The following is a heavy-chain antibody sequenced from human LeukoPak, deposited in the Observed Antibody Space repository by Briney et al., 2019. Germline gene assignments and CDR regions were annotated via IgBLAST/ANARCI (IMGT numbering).Heavy chain of an antibody. J-gene: IGHJ4*02. CDR1: GGSFSGYY. V-gene: IGHV4-34*01. CDR3: AREAPGYSSGWNTVDY. Sequence: SETLSLTCAVYGGSFSGYYWSWIRQPPGKGLEWIGEINHSGSTNYNPSLKSRVTISVDTSKNQLSLKLSSVTAADTAVYYCAREAPGYSSGWNTVDYWGQGTLVTVSS. CDR2: INHSGST. D-gene: IGHD6-19*01.